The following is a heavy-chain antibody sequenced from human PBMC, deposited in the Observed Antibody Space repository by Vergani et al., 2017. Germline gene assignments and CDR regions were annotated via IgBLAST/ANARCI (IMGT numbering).Heavy chain of an antibody. CDR1: GFSLSTSGMR. CDR3: ARTSITIFGVVIINDY. J-gene: IGHJ4*02. CDR2: IDWDDDK. V-gene: IGHV2-70*04. D-gene: IGHD3-3*01. Sequence: QVTLKESGPALVKPTQTLTLTCTFSGFSLSTSGMRVSWIRQPPGKALEWLARIDWDDDKFYSTSLKTRLTISKDTSTNQVVLTMTNMDPVDTATYYCARTSITIFGVVIINDYWGQGTLVTVSS.